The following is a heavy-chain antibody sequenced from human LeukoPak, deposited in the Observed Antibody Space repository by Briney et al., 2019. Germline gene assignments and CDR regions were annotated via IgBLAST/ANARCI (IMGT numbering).Heavy chain of an antibody. V-gene: IGHV3-48*03. CDR3: AELGITMIGGV. J-gene: IGHJ6*04. D-gene: IGHD3-10*02. Sequence: PGGSLRLSCAASGFTFSSYEMNWVRQAPGKVLEWVSYISSSGSTIYYADSEKGRFTISRDNAKNSLYLQMNSLRAEDTAVYYCAELGITMIGGVWGKGTTVTISS. CDR2: ISSSGSTI. CDR1: GFTFSSYE.